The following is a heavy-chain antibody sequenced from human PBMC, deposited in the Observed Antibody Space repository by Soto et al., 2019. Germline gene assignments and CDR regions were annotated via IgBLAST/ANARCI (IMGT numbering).Heavy chain of an antibody. CDR1: GGSISSRSYY. D-gene: IGHD6-6*01. CDR2: IYYSGST. CDR3: ARSEESIAALYYYYYGMDV. J-gene: IGHJ6*02. V-gene: IGHV4-39*01. Sequence: VSLTCTVSGGSISSRSYYWGWILQPPGKGLEWIGSIYYSGSTYYNPSLKSRVTISVDTSKNQFSLKLSSVTAADTAVYYCARSEESIAALYYYYYGMDVWGQGTTVTVSS.